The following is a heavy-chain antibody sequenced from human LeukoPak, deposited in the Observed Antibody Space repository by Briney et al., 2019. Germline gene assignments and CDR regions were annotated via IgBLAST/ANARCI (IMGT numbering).Heavy chain of an antibody. D-gene: IGHD1-26*01. V-gene: IGHV3-48*02. CDR2: ISSSSSVV. J-gene: IGHJ3*02. CDR1: EVIFDNHN. Sequence: GGSLRLSCAASEVIFDNHNINWVRRAPGKGLEWLSYISSSSSVVFYADSVKGRFTISRHNARNSVYLQLNSLRDEDTAVYYCARDQYSRSLGAFDIWGQGTLVSVSS. CDR3: ARDQYSRSLGAFDI.